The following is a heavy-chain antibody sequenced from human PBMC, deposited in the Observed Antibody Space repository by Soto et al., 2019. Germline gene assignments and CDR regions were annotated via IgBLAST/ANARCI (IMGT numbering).Heavy chain of an antibody. CDR2: IYYSGST. CDR1: GGSISSGGYY. CDR3: GRGNGVVAANYFDY. Sequence: SETLSLTCTVSGGSISSGGYYWSWIRQHPGKGLEWIGYIYYSGSTYYNPSLKSRVTISVDTSKNQFSLKLSSVTAADTAVYYCGRGNGVVAANYFDYWGQGTLVTVSS. V-gene: IGHV4-31*03. D-gene: IGHD2-15*01. J-gene: IGHJ4*02.